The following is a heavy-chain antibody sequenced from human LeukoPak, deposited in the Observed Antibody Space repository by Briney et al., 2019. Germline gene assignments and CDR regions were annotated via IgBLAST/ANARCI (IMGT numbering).Heavy chain of an antibody. V-gene: IGHV1-24*01. CDR2: FDPEDGET. J-gene: IGHJ3*02. Sequence: ASVKVSCKVSGYTLTELSMHWVRQAPGKGLEWMGGFDPEDGETIYAQKFQGRVTMTEDTSTDTAYMELSSLRSEDTAVYYCATNGIAVASDAFDIWGQGTLVTVSS. D-gene: IGHD6-19*01. CDR1: GYTLTELS. CDR3: ATNGIAVASDAFDI.